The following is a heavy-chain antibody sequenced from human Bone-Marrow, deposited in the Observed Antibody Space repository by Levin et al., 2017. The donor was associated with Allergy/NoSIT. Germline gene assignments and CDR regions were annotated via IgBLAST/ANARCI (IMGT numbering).Heavy chain of an antibody. D-gene: IGHD2-2*02. CDR3: ARTPLRIVVVPAATPHFDY. Sequence: GGSPRLSCAASGFTFSSYWMHWVRQAPGKGLVWVSRINSDGSATSYADSVKGRFTISRDNAKNTLYLQMNSLRAEDTAVYYCARTPLRIVVVPAATPHFDYWGQGTLVTVSS. J-gene: IGHJ4*02. CDR2: INSDGSAT. CDR1: GFTFSSYW. V-gene: IGHV3-74*01.